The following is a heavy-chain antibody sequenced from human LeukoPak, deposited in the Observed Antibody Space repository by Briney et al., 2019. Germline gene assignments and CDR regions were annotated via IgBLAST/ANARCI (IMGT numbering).Heavy chain of an antibody. CDR3: AKARGIVFFDY. D-gene: IGHD2/OR15-2a*01. CDR1: GFTFSSYG. V-gene: IGHV3-30*18. J-gene: IGHJ4*02. Sequence: PGRSLRLSCAASGFTFSSYGTHWARQAPGKGLEWVAVISYDGSNKYYADSVKGRFTISRDNSKNTLYLKMNSLRAEDTAVYYCAKARGIVFFDYWGQGTLVTVSS. CDR2: ISYDGSNK.